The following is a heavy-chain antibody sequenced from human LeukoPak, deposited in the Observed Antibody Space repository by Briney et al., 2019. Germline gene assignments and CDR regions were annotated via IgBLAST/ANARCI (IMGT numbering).Heavy chain of an antibody. CDR2: IRYTGNT. D-gene: IGHD3-22*01. V-gene: IGHV4-39*01. CDR1: GGSISSCDFY. J-gene: IGHJ5*02. CDR3: ARHRTYDSTDP. Sequence: SETLSLTCSVSGGSISSCDFYWGWIRQPPGKGLEWIGNIRYTGNTFYKSSLKSRLTMSVDTSKNQFSLKLSSVTAADTAVYYCARHRTYDSTDPWGQGILVTVSS.